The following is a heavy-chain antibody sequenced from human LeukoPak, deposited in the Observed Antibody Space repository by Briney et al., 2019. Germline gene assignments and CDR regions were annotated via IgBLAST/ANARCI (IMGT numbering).Heavy chain of an antibody. V-gene: IGHV1-69*01. Sequence: SVTVSCKASGGTFSSYAISWVRQAPGQGLEWMGGTIPIFGSASYAQKFQGRVTITADESTSTAYTELTSLRSEDTAVYYCARGGGRLMNPFDPWGQGTLVTVSS. J-gene: IGHJ5*02. CDR2: TIPIFGSA. D-gene: IGHD1-14*01. CDR3: ARGGGRLMNPFDP. CDR1: GGTFSSYA.